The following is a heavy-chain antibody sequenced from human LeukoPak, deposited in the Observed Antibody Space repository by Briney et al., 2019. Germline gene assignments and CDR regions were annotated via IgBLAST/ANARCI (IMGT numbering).Heavy chain of an antibody. V-gene: IGHV3-23*01. J-gene: IGHJ4*02. CDR2: ISGSGGST. CDR1: GFTFSSYA. Sequence: GGSLRLSCAASGFTFSSYAMSWVRQAPGKGLEWVSAISGSGGSTYYADSVKGRFTISRDNSKSTLYLQMNSLRVEDTAVYYCAKDRGRMWVQVANWGQGTLVTVSS. D-gene: IGHD2-15*01. CDR3: AKDRGRMWVQVAN.